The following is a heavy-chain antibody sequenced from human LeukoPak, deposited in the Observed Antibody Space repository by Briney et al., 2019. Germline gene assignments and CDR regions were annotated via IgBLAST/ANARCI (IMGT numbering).Heavy chain of an antibody. CDR2: ISAYNGNT. CDR1: GYTFTRYG. V-gene: IGHV1-18*01. D-gene: IGHD2-15*01. Sequence: GASVKVSCKASGYTFTRYGISWVRQAPGQGLEWMGWISAYNGNTNYAQKLQGRVTMTTDTSTSTAYMELRSLRSDDTAVYYCAREGRDCSGGSCYSGNWFDPWGQGTLVTVSS. CDR3: AREGRDCSGGSCYSGNWFDP. J-gene: IGHJ5*02.